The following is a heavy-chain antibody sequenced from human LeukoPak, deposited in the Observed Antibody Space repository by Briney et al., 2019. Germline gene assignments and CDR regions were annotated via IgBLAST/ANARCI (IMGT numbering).Heavy chain of an antibody. CDR1: GCTFTSNY. J-gene: IGHJ4*02. Sequence: ASVKVSCKASGCTFTSNYIHWVRQAPGQGLEWMGMIYPRDGSTSYAQKFQGRVTVTRDTSTSTVHMELSGLRSEDTAVYYCARDQEGFDYWGQGTLVTVSS. V-gene: IGHV1-46*01. CDR3: ARDQEGFDY. CDR2: IYPRDGST.